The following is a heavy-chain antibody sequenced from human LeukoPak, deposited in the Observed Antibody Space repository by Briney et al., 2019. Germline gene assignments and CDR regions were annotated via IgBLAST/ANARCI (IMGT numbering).Heavy chain of an antibody. V-gene: IGHV3-20*04. CDR1: GFTFDDYA. D-gene: IGHD2-15*01. CDR2: INWNGGST. J-gene: IGHJ4*02. CDR3: ARGGVATSFDY. Sequence: PGGSLRLSCAASGFTFDDYAMSWVRQASGKGLEWVSGINWNGGSTGYADSVKGRFTISRDNAKNSLYLQMNSLRAEDTALYYCARGGVATSFDYWGQGTLVTVSS.